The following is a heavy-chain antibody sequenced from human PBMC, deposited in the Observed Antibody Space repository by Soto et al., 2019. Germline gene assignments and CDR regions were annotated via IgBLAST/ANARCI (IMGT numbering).Heavy chain of an antibody. Sequence: ASVKVSCKASGYTFTSYYMHWVRQAPGQGLEWMGIINPSGGSTSYAQKFQSRVTMTRDTSTSTVYMELSSLRSEDTAVYYCAAGFGELLYSNYYYYYGMDVWGQGTTVTVSS. CDR3: AAGFGELLYSNYYYYYGMDV. CDR2: INPSGGST. J-gene: IGHJ6*02. V-gene: IGHV1-46*01. D-gene: IGHD3-10*01. CDR1: GYTFTSYY.